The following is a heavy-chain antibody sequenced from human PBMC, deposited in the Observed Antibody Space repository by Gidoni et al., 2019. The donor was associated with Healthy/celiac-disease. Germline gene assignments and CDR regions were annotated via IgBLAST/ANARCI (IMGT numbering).Heavy chain of an antibody. CDR3: AGERGGGHYGSGSYGVDY. CDR1: GGTFSSYA. D-gene: IGHD3-10*01. V-gene: IGHV1-69*04. J-gene: IGHJ4*02. CDR2: IIPILGRA. Sequence: QVQLVQSGAEVKKPGSSVKVSCKASGGTFSSYAISWVRQAPGQGLEWMGRIIPILGRANYAQKFQGRVTITADKSTSTAYMELSSLRAEDTAVYYCAGERGGGHYGSGSYGVDYWGQGTLVTVSS.